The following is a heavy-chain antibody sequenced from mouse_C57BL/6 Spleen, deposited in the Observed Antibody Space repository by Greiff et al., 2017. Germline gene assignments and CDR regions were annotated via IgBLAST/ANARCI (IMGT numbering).Heavy chain of an antibody. CDR3: ARWDTTVPYYFDY. CDR2: ILPGSGRT. D-gene: IGHD1-1*01. V-gene: IGHV1-9*01. Sequence: QVQLQQSGAELMKPGASVKLSCKATGYTFTGYWIEWVKQRPGHGLEWIGEILPGSGRTNYNEKFKGKATFTADTSSNTAYIQLSSLTTEDSAIYYCARWDTTVPYYFDYWGQGTTLTVSS. J-gene: IGHJ2*01. CDR1: GYTFTGYW.